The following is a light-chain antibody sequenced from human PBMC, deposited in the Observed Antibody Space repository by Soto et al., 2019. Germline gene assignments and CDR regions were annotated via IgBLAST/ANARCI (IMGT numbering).Light chain of an antibody. Sequence: DIQMTQSPSTLSASVGDRVTITCRASQSISSWLAWYQQKPGKAPKLLIYKASSLESGVPSRFSGSGSGTELTLTISSLQPDDFATYYCQQYNSYSFTFGPGTKVDIK. J-gene: IGKJ3*01. CDR2: KAS. V-gene: IGKV1-5*03. CDR3: QQYNSYSFT. CDR1: QSISSW.